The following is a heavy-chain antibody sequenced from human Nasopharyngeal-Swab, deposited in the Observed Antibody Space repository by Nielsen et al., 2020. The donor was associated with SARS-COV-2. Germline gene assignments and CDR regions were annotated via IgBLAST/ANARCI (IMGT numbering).Heavy chain of an antibody. D-gene: IGHD5-12*01. V-gene: IGHV1-8*01. CDR3: ARGFIVATIFHYYYYMDV. Sequence: ASVKVSCKASGYTFTSYDINWVRQATGQGLEWMGWMNPNSGNTGYAQKFQGRVTMTRNTSISTACMELSSLRSEDTAVYYCARGFIVATIFHYYYYMDVWGKGTTVTVSS. CDR2: MNPNSGNT. CDR1: GYTFTSYD. J-gene: IGHJ6*03.